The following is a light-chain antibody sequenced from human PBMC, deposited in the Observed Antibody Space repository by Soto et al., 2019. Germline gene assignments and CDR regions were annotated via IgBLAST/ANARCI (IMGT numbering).Light chain of an antibody. V-gene: IGKV3-20*01. Sequence: EIVLTQSPGTLSLSPGERATLSCRASQSVSSYYLAWYQQKPGQAPRLLIYGASSRATGIPDRFSGSGSGTDFTLTISSLEPEDFAVYYCQQYGSSLYTFGLGTKLEIK. J-gene: IGKJ2*01. CDR2: GAS. CDR1: QSVSSYY. CDR3: QQYGSSLYT.